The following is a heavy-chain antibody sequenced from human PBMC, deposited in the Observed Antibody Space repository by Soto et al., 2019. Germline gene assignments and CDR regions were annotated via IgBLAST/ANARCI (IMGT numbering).Heavy chain of an antibody. J-gene: IGHJ3*01. Sequence: GGSLRLSCTASGFSFSTYAMYWVRQAPGKGLEWVAIISYDGSNAQYADSVKGRFTVARDNSKNTLYLQMHSLTAEDTAVYYCARDGVGFRELLLNSYDAFDLWGEGKLVTVSS. CDR2: ISYDGSNA. D-gene: IGHD3-10*01. CDR3: ARDGVGFRELLLNSYDAFDL. CDR1: GFSFSTYA. V-gene: IGHV3-30*04.